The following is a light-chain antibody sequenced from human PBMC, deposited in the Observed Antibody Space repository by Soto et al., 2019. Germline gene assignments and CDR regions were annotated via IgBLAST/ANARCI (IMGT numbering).Light chain of an antibody. CDR3: QQFNSYPLT. J-gene: IGKJ4*01. Sequence: DIQMTQSPSTLSAFVGDRVTITCRASQSIRSRLAWYQQKPGKAPKFLIYDASSLESGVPSRFSGSGSGTQFTLTISSLQPDDSATYYCQQFNSYPLTFGGGTKVEIK. CDR2: DAS. V-gene: IGKV1-5*01. CDR1: QSIRSR.